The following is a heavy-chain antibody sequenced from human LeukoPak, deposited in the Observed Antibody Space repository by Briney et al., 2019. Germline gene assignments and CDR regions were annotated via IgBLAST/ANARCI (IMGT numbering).Heavy chain of an antibody. J-gene: IGHJ4*02. CDR2: ISGSGGST. D-gene: IGHD4-17*01. Sequence: PGGSLRLSCAASGFNVSANYMSWVRQAPGKGLEWVSAISGSGGSTYYADSVKGRFTISRDNSKNTLYLQMNSLRAEDTAVYYCAKDRTTVTPRAPDYWGQGTPVTVSS. CDR3: AKDRTTVTPRAPDY. CDR1: GFNVSANY. V-gene: IGHV3-23*01.